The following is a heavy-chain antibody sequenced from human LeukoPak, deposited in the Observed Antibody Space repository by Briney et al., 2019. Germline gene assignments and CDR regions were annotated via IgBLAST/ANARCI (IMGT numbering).Heavy chain of an antibody. J-gene: IGHJ5*02. CDR2: IYTNGST. V-gene: IGHV4-61*01. CDR3: ARVVREPHGTWFDP. Sequence: PSETLSLTGTVVAGSVSSNTYHWSWIRQPPGKGLEWIGRIYTNGSTNYNPSLKSRVTMSVDTSKNQFSLKLSSVTAADTAVYSCARVVREPHGTWFDPLGPGNPGHRLL. D-gene: IGHD3-10*01. CDR1: AGSVSSNTYH.